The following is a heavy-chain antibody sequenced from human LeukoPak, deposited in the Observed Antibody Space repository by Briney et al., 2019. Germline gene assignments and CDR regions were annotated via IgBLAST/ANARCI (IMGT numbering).Heavy chain of an antibody. V-gene: IGHV3-23*01. Sequence: GGSLRLSCAASGFTFSYYAMNWVRQAPGKGLERVSGISGNSDTIYYADSVKGRFTISRDNSDNTLYLQMNSLRAEDTAVYYCAKVNYYGSGTSYRFNYFDFWGQGTLVTVSS. CDR1: GFTFSYYA. CDR2: ISGNSDTI. D-gene: IGHD3-10*01. J-gene: IGHJ4*02. CDR3: AKVNYYGSGTSYRFNYFDF.